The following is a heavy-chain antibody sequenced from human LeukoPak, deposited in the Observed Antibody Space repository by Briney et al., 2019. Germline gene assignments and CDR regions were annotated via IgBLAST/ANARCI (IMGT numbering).Heavy chain of an antibody. V-gene: IGHV1-69*13. D-gene: IGHD6-13*01. CDR2: IIPIFGTA. CDR1: GYTFTSYG. CDR3: ASSVLGPSIAAAAPGDY. Sequence: ASVKVSCKASGYTFTSYGISWVRQAPGQGLEWMGGIIPIFGTANYAQKFQGRVTITADESTSTAYMELSSLRSEDTAVYYCASSVLGPSIAAAAPGDYWGQGTLVTVSS. J-gene: IGHJ4*02.